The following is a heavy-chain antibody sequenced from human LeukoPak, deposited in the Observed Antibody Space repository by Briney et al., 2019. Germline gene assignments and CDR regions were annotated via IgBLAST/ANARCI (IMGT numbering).Heavy chain of an antibody. V-gene: IGHV3-48*04. CDR1: GFTFSNYN. CDR2: ISSSSSTK. Sequence: GGSLRLSCAASGFTFSNYNMNWVRQAPGKGLEWVSYISSSSSTKYYADSVKGRFTISRDNAKNSLYLQMSRLRVDDTAVYFCARHGYTYDYGSAYYYYYMDVWGKGTPVTVSS. J-gene: IGHJ6*03. D-gene: IGHD3-16*01. CDR3: ARHGYTYDYGSAYYYYYMDV.